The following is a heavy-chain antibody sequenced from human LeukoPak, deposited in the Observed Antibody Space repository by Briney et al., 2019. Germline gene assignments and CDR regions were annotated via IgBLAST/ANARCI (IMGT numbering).Heavy chain of an antibody. CDR1: GGSISSYY. CDR2: IYYSGGT. D-gene: IGHD6-19*01. Sequence: PSETLSLTCTVSGGSISSYYWSWIRQPPGKGLEWIGYIYYSGGTNYNPSLKSRVTISVDTSKNQFSLKLSSVTAADTAVYYCARHSGIAVAGADFDYWGQGTLVTVSS. J-gene: IGHJ4*02. CDR3: ARHSGIAVAGADFDY. V-gene: IGHV4-59*08.